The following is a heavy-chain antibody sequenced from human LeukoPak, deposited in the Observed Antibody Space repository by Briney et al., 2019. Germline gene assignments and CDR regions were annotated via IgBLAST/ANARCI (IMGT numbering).Heavy chain of an antibody. Sequence: SETLSLTCTVSGGSISSSSYYWGWIRRPPGKGLEWIGGIYYSGSTYYNPSLKSRVTISVDTSKNQFSLELSSVTAADTAVYYSARPLVYGSGSYYNGYFDYWGQGTLVTVSS. D-gene: IGHD3-10*01. CDR1: GGSISSSSYY. CDR3: ARPLVYGSGSYYNGYFDY. V-gene: IGHV4-39*01. J-gene: IGHJ4*02. CDR2: IYYSGST.